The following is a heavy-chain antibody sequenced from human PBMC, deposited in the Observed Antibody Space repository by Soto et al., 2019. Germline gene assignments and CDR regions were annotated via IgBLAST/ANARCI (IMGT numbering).Heavy chain of an antibody. CDR2: FDPEDGET. CDR3: AAVSRSGCEFAY. V-gene: IGHV1-24*01. J-gene: IGHJ4*02. CDR1: GYHLTELS. Sequence: ASVKVSCKLSGYHLTELSMHCVRPAPGTGLEWMGGFDPEDGETIYAQKVPGRVTMTEETSRDTAYIYLSSLRSEDTTVYSCAAVSRSGCEFAYWPQGTSVTVAS. D-gene: IGHD6-19*01.